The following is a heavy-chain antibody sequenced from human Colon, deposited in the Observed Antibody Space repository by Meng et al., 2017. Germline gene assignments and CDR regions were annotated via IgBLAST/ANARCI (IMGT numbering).Heavy chain of an antibody. J-gene: IGHJ4*02. D-gene: IGHD2/OR15-2a*01. CDR3: ARDRIGGFDL. CDR2: MNPNSDNT. V-gene: IGHV1-8*01. CDR1: GYAFTSYE. Sequence: QVQLVQSGAEVKKPGASVKVSCKASGYAFTSYEINWVRQAPGQGLEWMGWMNPNSDNTASAQHFLGRVTMTRDTSINTAYMGLTSLRFDDTAVYYCARDRIGGFDLWGQGTLVTVSS.